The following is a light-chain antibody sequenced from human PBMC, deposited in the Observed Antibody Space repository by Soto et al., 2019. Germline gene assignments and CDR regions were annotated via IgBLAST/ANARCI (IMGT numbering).Light chain of an antibody. V-gene: IGKV1-5*03. CDR3: QQYNDYSWT. CDR2: KAS. J-gene: IGKJ1*01. Sequence: DIQMTQSPSTLSASVGDRVAITCRASQSISIWLARYQQKPGKAPKLLIYKASSLKSGVPSRFSGSGSGTEYNLTISSLQPDEFAKYYCQQYNDYSWTFGQGTKVEIK. CDR1: QSISIW.